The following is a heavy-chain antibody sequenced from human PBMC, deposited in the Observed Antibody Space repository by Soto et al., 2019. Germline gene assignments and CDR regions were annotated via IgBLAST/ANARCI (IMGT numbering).Heavy chain of an antibody. CDR3: ARARIGGIAAAGIPPDFDY. J-gene: IGHJ4*02. D-gene: IGHD6-13*01. Sequence: SETLSLTCTVSGGSISSYYWSWIRQPPGKGLEWIGYIYYSGSTNYNPSLKSRVTISVDTSKNQFSLKLSSVTAADTAVYYCARARIGGIAAAGIPPDFDYWGQGTLVTVSS. CDR1: GGSISSYY. V-gene: IGHV4-59*01. CDR2: IYYSGST.